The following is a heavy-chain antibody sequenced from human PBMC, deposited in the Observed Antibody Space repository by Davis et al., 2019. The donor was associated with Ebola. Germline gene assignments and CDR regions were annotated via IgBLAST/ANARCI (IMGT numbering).Heavy chain of an antibody. J-gene: IGHJ6*02. CDR1: GGSISSYY. Sequence: PSETLPLTCTVSGGSISSYYWSWIRQPPGKGLEWIGYIYYGGSTNYNPSLKSRVTISVDTSKNQFSLKLSSVTAADTAVYYCAREKDYYYGMDVWGQGTTVTVSS. V-gene: IGHV4-59*01. CDR3: AREKDYYYGMDV. CDR2: IYYGGST.